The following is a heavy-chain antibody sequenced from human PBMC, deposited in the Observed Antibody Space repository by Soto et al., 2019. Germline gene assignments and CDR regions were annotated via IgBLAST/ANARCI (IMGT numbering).Heavy chain of an antibody. Sequence: SETLSLTCTVSGGSVSSGSYYWSWIRQPPGKGLEWIGYIYYSGSTNYNPSLKSRVTISVDTSKNQFSLKLSSVTAADTAVYYCARATSCVWGSYRTIDYWGQGTLVTVSS. D-gene: IGHD3-16*02. CDR2: IYYSGST. J-gene: IGHJ4*02. CDR1: GGSVSSGSYY. V-gene: IGHV4-61*01. CDR3: ARATSCVWGSYRTIDY.